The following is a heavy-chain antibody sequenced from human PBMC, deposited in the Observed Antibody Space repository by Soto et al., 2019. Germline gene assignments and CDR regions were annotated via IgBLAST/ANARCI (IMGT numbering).Heavy chain of an antibody. J-gene: IGHJ4*02. CDR3: ARHNYGSGSTYFDY. CDR2: IYYSGST. CDR1: GGSSSSYY. Sequence: SETMSLTCTVAGGSSSSYYWSWIRQPPGKGLEWIGYIYYSGSTNYNPSLKSRVTISVDTSKNQFSLKLNSMTAADTAVYYCARHNYGSGSTYFDYWGQGTLVTVSS. D-gene: IGHD3-10*01. V-gene: IGHV4-59*08.